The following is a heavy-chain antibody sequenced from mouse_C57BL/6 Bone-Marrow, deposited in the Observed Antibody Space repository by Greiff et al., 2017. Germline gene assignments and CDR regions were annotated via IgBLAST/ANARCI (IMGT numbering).Heavy chain of an antibody. Sequence: VQLQQSGPELVKPGASVKISCKASGYAFSSSWMNWVKQRPGKGLEWIGRIYPGDGDTNYNGKFKGKDTLTADKSSSTAYMQLSSLTSEDSAVYFCARFWDYWGQGTTRTVSS. J-gene: IGHJ2*01. CDR3: ARFWDY. CDR1: GYAFSSSW. V-gene: IGHV1-82*01. CDR2: IYPGDGDT.